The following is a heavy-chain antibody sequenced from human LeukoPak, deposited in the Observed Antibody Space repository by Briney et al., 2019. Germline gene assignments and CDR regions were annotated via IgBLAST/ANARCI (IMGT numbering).Heavy chain of an antibody. CDR1: GYTFTNFV. CDR2: INPSNDDT. J-gene: IGHJ4*02. V-gene: IGHV1-3*01. D-gene: IGHD6-13*01. CDR3: ARDQIGVAAAAY. Sequence: GGSVKVSCKASGYTFTNFVIHWVRQAPGQRLEWMGWINPSNDDTKYSQKFQGRVTITRDTSASTAYMELSSLRSEDTALYYCARDQIGVAAAAYWGQGTLVTVSS.